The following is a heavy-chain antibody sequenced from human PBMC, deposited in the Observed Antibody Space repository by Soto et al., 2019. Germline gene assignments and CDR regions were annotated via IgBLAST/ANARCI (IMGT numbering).Heavy chain of an antibody. J-gene: IGHJ6*02. V-gene: IGHV1-69*13. CDR3: ARGSYDSYAGFFGMDV. CDR1: GGTLSSYA. Sequence: SVKVSCKDSGGTLSSYAISWVRQAPGQGPEWMGGIIPFSGTVTYTQRFQGRLTLTADEPTKTAYMELSSLRSEDTAVYYCARGSYDSYAGFFGMDVWGQGTKVTVSS. D-gene: IGHD3-10*01. CDR2: IIPFSGTV.